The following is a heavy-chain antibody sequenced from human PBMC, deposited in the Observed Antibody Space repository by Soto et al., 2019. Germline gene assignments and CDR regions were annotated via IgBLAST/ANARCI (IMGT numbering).Heavy chain of an antibody. D-gene: IGHD1-26*01. V-gene: IGHV3-23*01. CDR2: ISASGGST. J-gene: IGHJ4*02. CDR3: AKVLSSGSYSGALEY. CDR1: GFSITSFA. Sequence: GSLRLSCVASGFSITSFAMSWVRQAPGKGLEWASAISASGGSTYADSVKGRFTISRDNSKNTLYLQMNSLRVEDTAVYYCAKVLSSGSYSGALEYWGQGALVTVSS.